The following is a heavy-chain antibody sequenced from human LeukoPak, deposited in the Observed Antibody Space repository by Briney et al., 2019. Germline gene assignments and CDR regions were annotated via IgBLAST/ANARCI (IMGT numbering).Heavy chain of an antibody. Sequence: XSLTXXXXXGSIXXXYWSWIRQXAGKGLEWIGRIYTSGSTNYNPSLKSRVTMSVDTSKNQFSLKLSSVTAADTAVYYCARVDCSSTSCSNYYYGMDVWGQGTTVTVSS. D-gene: IGHD2-2*01. CDR2: IYTSGST. CDR1: XGSIXXXY. J-gene: IGHJ6*02. CDR3: ARVDCSSTSCSNYYYGMDV. V-gene: IGHV4-4*07.